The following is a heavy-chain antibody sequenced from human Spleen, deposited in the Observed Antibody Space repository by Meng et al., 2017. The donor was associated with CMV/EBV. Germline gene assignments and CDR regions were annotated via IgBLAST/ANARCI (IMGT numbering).Heavy chain of an antibody. CDR2: IRTKAYGGTA. J-gene: IGHJ4*02. Sequence: GESLKISCTASGFTFGDYAWTWVRQAPGKGLEWVGFIRTKAYGGTAEYGASVKGRFIISRDDSNSIGYLQMNSLKIEDTAVYYCSRVELREEYYFDYWGQGTLVTVSS. CDR3: SRVELREEYYFDY. V-gene: IGHV3-49*04. D-gene: IGHD3-10*01. CDR1: GFTFGDYA.